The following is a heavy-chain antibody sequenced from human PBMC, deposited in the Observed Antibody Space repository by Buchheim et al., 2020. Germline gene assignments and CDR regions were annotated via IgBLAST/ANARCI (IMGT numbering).Heavy chain of an antibody. D-gene: IGHD1-20*01. CDR1: GFTFSSYE. J-gene: IGHJ4*02. CDR2: ISSGGSTR. Sequence: EVQLVESGGGLVQPGGSLRLSCAASGFTFSSYEMNWVRQAPGKGLVWVSYISSGGSTRYYADSVKGRITISRDNAKNSLYLQMSSLRAEDTAVYFCARNNWNQYYFEYWGQGTL. V-gene: IGHV3-48*03. CDR3: ARNNWNQYYFEY.